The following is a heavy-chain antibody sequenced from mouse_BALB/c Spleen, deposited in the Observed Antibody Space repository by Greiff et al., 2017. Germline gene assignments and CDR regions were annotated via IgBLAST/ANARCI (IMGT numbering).Heavy chain of an antibody. V-gene: IGHV5-17*02. CDR1: GFTFGSFG. CDR3: ARSLGRTYYFDY. CDR2: ISSGSSTI. D-gene: IGHD4-1*01. J-gene: IGHJ2*01. Sequence: EVKLEESGGGLVQPGGSRKLSCAASGFTFGSFGMHWVRQAPEKGLEWVAYISSGSSTIYYADTVKGRFTISRDNPKNTLFLQMTSLRSEDTAMYYCARSLGRTYYFDYWGQGTTPTVSS.